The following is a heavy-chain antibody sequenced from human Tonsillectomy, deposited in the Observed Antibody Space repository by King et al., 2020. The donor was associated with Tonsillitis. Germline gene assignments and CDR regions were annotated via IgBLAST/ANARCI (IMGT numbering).Heavy chain of an antibody. CDR3: YIRVGDTGY. J-gene: IGHJ4*02. V-gene: IGHV3-73*02. CDR1: EFSFSGSA. Sequence: VQLVESGGGLVQPGGSLKLSCAASEFSFSGSAMSWARQASGKGLDWLGRIKSKASNYATEYAASVKGRFTISRDDSKNTASLQMNSLKTEDTAMYYCYIRVGDTGYWGQGILVTVS. CDR2: IKSKASNYAT. D-gene: IGHD1-26*01.